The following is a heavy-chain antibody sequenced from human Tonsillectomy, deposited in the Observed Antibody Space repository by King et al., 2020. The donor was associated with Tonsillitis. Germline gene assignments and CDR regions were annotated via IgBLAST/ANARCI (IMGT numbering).Heavy chain of an antibody. CDR3: AKDSRPFYDSSGSVDY. Sequence: VQLVESGGGLVQPARSLRLSFAAAVFTFDDYAMHWVLQAPGKGLEWVSGISWNSGSIGYADSVKGRFTISRDNAKNSLYLQMNSLRSEDTALYYCAKDSRPFYDSSGSVDYWGQGTLVTVSS. CDR2: ISWNSGSI. CDR1: VFTFDDYA. V-gene: IGHV3-9*01. D-gene: IGHD3-22*01. J-gene: IGHJ4*02.